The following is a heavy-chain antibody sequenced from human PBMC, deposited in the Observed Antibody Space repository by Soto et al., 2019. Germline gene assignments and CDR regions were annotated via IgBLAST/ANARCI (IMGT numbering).Heavy chain of an antibody. V-gene: IGHV3-23*01. CDR3: ANVGSGWYYFDY. D-gene: IGHD6-19*01. Sequence: EVQVLDSGGGLGQPGGSLRLSCAASGFTFSNYPMSWVRQAPGKWLEWVSVMSGSGASTYYADSVKGRFTISRDNTKNTLYLQMNSLRGEDTAIYYCANVGSGWYYFDYWGQGTLVTVSS. J-gene: IGHJ4*02. CDR1: GFTFSNYP. CDR2: MSGSGAST.